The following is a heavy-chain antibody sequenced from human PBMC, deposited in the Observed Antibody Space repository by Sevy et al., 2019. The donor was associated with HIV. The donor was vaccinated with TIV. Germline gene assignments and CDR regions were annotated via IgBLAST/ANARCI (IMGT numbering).Heavy chain of an antibody. J-gene: IGHJ6*02. Sequence: GGSLRLSCAASGFTFSSYSMNWVRQAPGKGLEWVSSISSSSYIYYADSVKGRFTISRDNAKNSLYLQMNSLRAEDTAVYYCARNLGCSSTSCYSWYYYYGMDVWGQGTTVTVSS. CDR1: GFTFSSYS. D-gene: IGHD2-2*01. CDR2: ISSSSYI. V-gene: IGHV3-21*01. CDR3: ARNLGCSSTSCYSWYYYYGMDV.